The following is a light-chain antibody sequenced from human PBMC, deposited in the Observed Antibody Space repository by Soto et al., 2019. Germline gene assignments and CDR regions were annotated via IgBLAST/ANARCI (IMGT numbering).Light chain of an antibody. V-gene: IGLV2-11*01. J-gene: IGLJ2*01. Sequence: QSVLTQPRSVSGSPGQSVTISCTGTSSDVGGYNYVSWYQQHPGKAPKLMIYDVSKRPSGVPDRFSGSKSGNTASLTISGLQAEDEADYYCCSYTTTSTVVFGGGTQLTVL. CDR1: SSDVGGYNY. CDR2: DVS. CDR3: CSYTTTSTVV.